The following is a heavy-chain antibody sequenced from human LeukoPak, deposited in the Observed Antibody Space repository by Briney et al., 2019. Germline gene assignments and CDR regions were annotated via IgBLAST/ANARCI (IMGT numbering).Heavy chain of an antibody. CDR1: SGSISSSIYY. V-gene: IGHV4-39*02. CDR3: AGEGSAATGPFDY. CDR2: IYYSGST. J-gene: IGHJ4*02. Sequence: KPSETLSLTCTVSSGSISSSIYYWDWIRQPPGKGLEWIGSIYYSGSTYYNPSLKSRVTISVDTSKNHFSLKLSSVTAADTAVYYCAGEGSAATGPFDYWGQGTLVTVSP. D-gene: IGHD6-13*01.